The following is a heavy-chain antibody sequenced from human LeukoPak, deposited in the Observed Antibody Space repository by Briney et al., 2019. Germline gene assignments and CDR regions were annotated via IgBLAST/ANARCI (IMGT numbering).Heavy chain of an antibody. CDR1: GGSISSYY. D-gene: IGHD2-2*01. V-gene: IGHV4-4*09. J-gene: IGHJ6*03. CDR2: IYTSGST. CDR3: ARGAGIVVVPAAILDYYYYMDV. Sequence: SETLSLTCTVSGGSISSYYWSWIRQPPGKGLEWIGYIYTSGSTNYNPSLKSRVTISVDTPKNQFSLKLSSVTAADTAVYYCARGAGIVVVPAAILDYYYYMDVWGKGTTVTVSS.